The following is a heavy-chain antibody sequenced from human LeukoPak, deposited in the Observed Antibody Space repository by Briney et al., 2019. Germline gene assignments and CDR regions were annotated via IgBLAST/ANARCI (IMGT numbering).Heavy chain of an antibody. Sequence: GGSLRLSCAASGFTFSSYAMSWVRQAPGKGLEWVSAISGSGGSTYYADSVKGRFTISRDNAKNSLYLQMNSLRAEDTAVYYCARGIGGNCSGGSCLSWGQGTLVTVSS. J-gene: IGHJ5*02. CDR1: GFTFSSYA. CDR2: ISGSGGST. CDR3: ARGIGGNCSGGSCLS. V-gene: IGHV3-23*01. D-gene: IGHD2-15*01.